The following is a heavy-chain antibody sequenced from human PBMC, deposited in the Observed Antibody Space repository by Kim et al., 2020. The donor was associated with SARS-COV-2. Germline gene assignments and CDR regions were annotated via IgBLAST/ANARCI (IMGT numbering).Heavy chain of an antibody. CDR2: IYPGDSDT. J-gene: IGHJ4*02. CDR3: ARQARSEMATDWSFDY. V-gene: IGHV5-51*01. CDR1: GYSFTSYW. D-gene: IGHD5-12*01. Sequence: GESLKISCKGSGYSFTSYWIGWVRQMPGKGLEWMGIIYPGDSDTRYSPSFQGQVTISADKSISTAYLQWSSLKASDTAMYYCARQARSEMATDWSFDYWGQGTLVTVSS.